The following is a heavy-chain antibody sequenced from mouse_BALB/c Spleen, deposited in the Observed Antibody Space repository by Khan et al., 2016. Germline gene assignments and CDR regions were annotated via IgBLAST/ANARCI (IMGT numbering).Heavy chain of an antibody. V-gene: IGHV5-6-3*01. J-gene: IGHJ4*01. D-gene: IGHD2-14*01. CDR2: INSNGGST. CDR3: ARVRQAVDY. CDR1: GFTFSTYA. Sequence: EVELVESGGGLVQPGGSLKLSCAASGFTFSTYAMSWVRQTPDKRLELVATINSNGGSTYYPDNVKGRFTISRDNAKNTLYLQMSSRKSEDTAMYYCARVRQAVDYWGQGTSVTVSS.